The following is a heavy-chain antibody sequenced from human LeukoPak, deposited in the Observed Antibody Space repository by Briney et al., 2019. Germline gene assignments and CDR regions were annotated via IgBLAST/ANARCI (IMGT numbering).Heavy chain of an antibody. Sequence: ASVEVSCKASGYAFTGYYIHWVRQAPGQGLEWMGWINPNSGGTSYAQKFQGRVTMTRDTSITTAYMEVSSLRSDDTAVYYCATDRGVGSYSNQGYYYYGMDVWGQGTTVTVSS. D-gene: IGHD3-10*01. CDR3: ATDRGVGSYSNQGYYYYGMDV. CDR2: INPNSGGT. V-gene: IGHV1-2*02. CDR1: GYAFTGYY. J-gene: IGHJ6*02.